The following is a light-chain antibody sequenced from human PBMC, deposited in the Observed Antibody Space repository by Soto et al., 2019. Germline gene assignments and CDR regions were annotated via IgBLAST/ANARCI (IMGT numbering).Light chain of an antibody. CDR2: DAS. CDR1: QDIDTS. CDR3: QQFDDVFLT. Sequence: DIQLTQSPSSLSASVGDRVTITCQASQDIDTSLNWYQQRPGEAPKLLVYDASILETGVPSRFSGSGSGVKFTLTISSLQPEDFATYGCQQFDDVFLTFGGGTRVDFK. J-gene: IGKJ4*01. V-gene: IGKV1-33*01.